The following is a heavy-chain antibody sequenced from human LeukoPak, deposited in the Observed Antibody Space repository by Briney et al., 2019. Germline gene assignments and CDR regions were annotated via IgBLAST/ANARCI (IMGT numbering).Heavy chain of an antibody. Sequence: GGSLRLSCAASGFTFSSYAMSWVRQAPGKGLEWVSAISGSGGSTYYADSVKGRFTISRDNSKNTLYLQMNSLRAEDTAVYYCASASPYSSSWYYFDYWGQGTLVTVSS. V-gene: IGHV3-23*01. CDR3: ASASPYSSSWYYFDY. J-gene: IGHJ4*02. D-gene: IGHD6-13*01. CDR2: ISGSGGST. CDR1: GFTFSSYA.